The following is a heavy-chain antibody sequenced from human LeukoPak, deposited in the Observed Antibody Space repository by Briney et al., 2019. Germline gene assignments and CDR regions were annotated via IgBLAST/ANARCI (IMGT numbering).Heavy chain of an antibody. CDR2: IRDKANSYTT. J-gene: IGHJ3*01. D-gene: IGHD3-10*01. CDR1: GFTFSDHN. V-gene: IGHV3-72*01. CDR3: VGLGSLVFLI. Sequence: GGSLRLSCSASGFTFSDHNMNWVRQAPGKGLEWLGRIRDKANSYTTDYAASVKGRFTISRDDSKTSLYLQMNSLKTEDTAVYYCVGLGSLVFLIWGQGTMVTVSS.